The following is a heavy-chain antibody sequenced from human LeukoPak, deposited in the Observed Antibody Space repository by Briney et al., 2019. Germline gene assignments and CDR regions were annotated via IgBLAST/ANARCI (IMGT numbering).Heavy chain of an antibody. Sequence: GESLKISCRASGYWITSYWIGWVRQMPGKGLEWMGIMYPGDSATRYSPAFQGHVTISADSSISTAYLQWSSLKVSDTAIYYCARRAGISDYSFCLDSWGQGTLVTVSS. CDR2: MYPGDSAT. CDR3: ARRAGISDYSFCLDS. D-gene: IGHD4-17*01. CDR1: GYWITSYW. V-gene: IGHV5-51*01. J-gene: IGHJ4*02.